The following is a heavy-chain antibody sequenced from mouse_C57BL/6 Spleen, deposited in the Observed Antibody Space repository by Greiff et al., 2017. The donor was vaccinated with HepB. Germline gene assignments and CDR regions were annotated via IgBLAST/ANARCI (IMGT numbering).Heavy chain of an antibody. J-gene: IGHJ2*01. Sequence: VQLVESGPELVKPGASVKISCKASGYSFTSYYIHWVKQRPGQGLEWIGWIYPGSGNTKYNEKFKGKATLTADTSSSTAYMQLSSLTSEDSAVYYCAWGNYYFDYWGQGTTLTVSS. CDR1: GYSFTSYY. D-gene: IGHD2-1*01. CDR2: IYPGSGNT. CDR3: AWGNYYFDY. V-gene: IGHV1-66*01.